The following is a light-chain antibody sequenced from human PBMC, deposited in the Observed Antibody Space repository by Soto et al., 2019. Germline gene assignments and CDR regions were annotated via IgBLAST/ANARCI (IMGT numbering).Light chain of an antibody. V-gene: IGLV2-14*01. J-gene: IGLJ1*01. CDR1: SSDISYYDY. Sequence: QSALAQPASVSGSPGQSITISCTGTSSDISYYDYVSLYQHHSGKAPKLIIYEVNNRPSGVSNRFSGSKSVNTASLTISGIQAEDEADYYCSSHSSSSAYYVFGTGTKVTLL. CDR3: SSHSSSSAYYV. CDR2: EVN.